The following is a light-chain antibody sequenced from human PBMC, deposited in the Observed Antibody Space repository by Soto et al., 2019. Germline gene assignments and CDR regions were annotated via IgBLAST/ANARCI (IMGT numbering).Light chain of an antibody. J-gene: IGKJ2*01. CDR1: QRITTY. Sequence: IHMTQSPSSLSASVGDRVTITCRASQRITTYLNWYQQKPGKAPKLLISTAATLQGGGPSRFSGSGSGTDFTLTITTLQPEDFATSFCQQSYSTPYTFGQGTKLEIK. CDR2: TAA. CDR3: QQSYSTPYT. V-gene: IGKV1-39*01.